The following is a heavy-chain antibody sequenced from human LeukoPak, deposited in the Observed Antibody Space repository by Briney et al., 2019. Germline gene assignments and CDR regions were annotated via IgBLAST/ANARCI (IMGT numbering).Heavy chain of an antibody. V-gene: IGHV3-30-3*01. CDR1: GFTFSSYA. CDR3: APSHGDYYFDY. Sequence: GGSLRLSCAASGFTFSSYAMHWVRQAPGKGLEWVAVISYDGSNKYYADSVKGRFTISRDNSKNTLYLQMNSLRAEDTAVYYCAPSHGDYYFDYWGQGTLVTVSS. D-gene: IGHD4-17*01. CDR2: ISYDGSNK. J-gene: IGHJ4*02.